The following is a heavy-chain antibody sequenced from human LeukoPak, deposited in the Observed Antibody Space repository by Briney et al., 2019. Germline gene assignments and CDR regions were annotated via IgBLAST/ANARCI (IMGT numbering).Heavy chain of an antibody. Sequence: AGGSLRLSCAASGFTVSSNYMSWVRQAPGKGLEWVSSISSSSSYTYYADSVKGRFTISRDNAKNSLYLQMNSLRAEDTAVYYCARSPGIAVAGKGAYYFDYWGQGTLVTVSS. D-gene: IGHD6-19*01. CDR2: ISSSSSYT. J-gene: IGHJ4*02. CDR1: GFTVSSNY. CDR3: ARSPGIAVAGKGAYYFDY. V-gene: IGHV3-21*01.